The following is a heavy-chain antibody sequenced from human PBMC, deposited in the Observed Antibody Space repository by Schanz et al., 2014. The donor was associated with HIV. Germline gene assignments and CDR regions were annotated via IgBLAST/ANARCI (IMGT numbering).Heavy chain of an antibody. V-gene: IGHV1-2*02. D-gene: IGHD1-20*01. CDR3: ARDWENNWRYVGGFDS. CDR2: INPNSGST. CDR1: GYAFSDYS. Sequence: QVQLVQSGPEVSKPGTSVKVSCKTSGYAFSDYSLHWVRQAPGQGLEWMGWINPNSGSTNYARKFQGRVTFSRDTSTGTAYMEVTKLTYDDTAVYYCARDWENNWRYVGGFDSWGLGTLVIVSS. J-gene: IGHJ4*02.